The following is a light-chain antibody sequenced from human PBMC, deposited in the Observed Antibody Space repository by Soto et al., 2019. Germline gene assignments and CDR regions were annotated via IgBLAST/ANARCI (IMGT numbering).Light chain of an antibody. J-gene: IGKJ1*01. CDR2: GAS. V-gene: IGKV3-20*01. CDR3: QQYGSSPTWT. Sequence: EIVLTQSPGTLSLSPGERATLSCRASQSVSSSYLAWYQQKPGQAPRLLMYGASSRANGIPDRFSGSGSGRDFTLTISRLEPEDFAVYYCQQYGSSPTWTFGQGTKV. CDR1: QSVSSSY.